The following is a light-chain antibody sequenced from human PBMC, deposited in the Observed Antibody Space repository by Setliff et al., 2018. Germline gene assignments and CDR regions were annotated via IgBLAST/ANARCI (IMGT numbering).Light chain of an antibody. Sequence: AIQLTQSPASLSASIGDRVAISCRASQGITSALAWYQQKPGKPPRVLIYDASSLEIGVPSRFSGSGSGTDFTLTISSLQPEDFATYYCQQFKIYLLTFGGGTKVDIK. V-gene: IGKV1-13*02. CDR3: QQFKIYLLT. CDR2: DAS. CDR1: QGITSA. J-gene: IGKJ4*01.